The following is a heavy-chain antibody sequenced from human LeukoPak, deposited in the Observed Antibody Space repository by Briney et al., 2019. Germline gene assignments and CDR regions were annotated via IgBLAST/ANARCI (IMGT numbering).Heavy chain of an antibody. J-gene: IGHJ6*02. CDR3: ARLRPYSSSWYAYYGMDV. Sequence: GGSLRLSCAASRFTFSNYCMSWVRQAPGKGLEWVANIKQDGGNKYYVDSVKGRFIISRDNAKNSLYLQMDSLRAEDTAVYYCARLRPYSSSWYAYYGMDVWGQGATVTVSS. D-gene: IGHD6-13*01. CDR2: IKQDGGNK. V-gene: IGHV3-7*04. CDR1: RFTFSNYC.